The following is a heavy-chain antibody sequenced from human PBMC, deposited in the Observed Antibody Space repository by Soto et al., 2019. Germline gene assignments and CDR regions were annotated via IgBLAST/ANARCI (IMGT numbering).Heavy chain of an antibody. CDR2: IIPIFGTA. V-gene: IGHV1-69*13. J-gene: IGHJ3*02. Sequence: ASVKVSCKASGGTFSSYAISWVRQAPGQGLEWMGGIIPIFGTANYAQKFQGRVTITADESTSTAYMELSSLRSEDTAVYYCARELYSSSWYGAFDIWGQGTMVTVSS. CDR3: ARELYSSSWYGAFDI. D-gene: IGHD6-13*01. CDR1: GGTFSSYA.